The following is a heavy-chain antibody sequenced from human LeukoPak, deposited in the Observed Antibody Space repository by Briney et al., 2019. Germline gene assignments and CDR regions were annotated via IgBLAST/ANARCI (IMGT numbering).Heavy chain of an antibody. CDR3: VSFYETY. V-gene: IGHV3-30-3*01. D-gene: IGHD2/OR15-2a*01. CDR2: ISYDGSNK. CDR1: GFTFTNSA. Sequence: GGSLRLSCAASGFTFTNSAMHWVRQAPGKGLEWVAVISYDGSNKYCADSVKGRFTISKDNAKNTVYLQMNNLRAEDTAVYYCVSFYETYWGRGTLVTVSS. J-gene: IGHJ4*02.